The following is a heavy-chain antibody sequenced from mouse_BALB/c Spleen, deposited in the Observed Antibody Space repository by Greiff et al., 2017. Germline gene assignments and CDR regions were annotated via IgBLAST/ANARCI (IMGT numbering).Heavy chain of an antibody. Sequence: LVKPGASVKISCKASGYSFTGYYMHWVKQSHGKSLEWIGYISCYNGATSYNQKFKGKATFTVDTSSSTAYMQFNSLTSEDSAVYYCAGGYGNGYDYYAMDYWGQGTSVTVSS. J-gene: IGHJ4*01. V-gene: IGHV1S34*01. CDR2: ISCYNGAT. D-gene: IGHD1-1*01. CDR1: GYSFTGYY. CDR3: AGGYGNGYDYYAMDY.